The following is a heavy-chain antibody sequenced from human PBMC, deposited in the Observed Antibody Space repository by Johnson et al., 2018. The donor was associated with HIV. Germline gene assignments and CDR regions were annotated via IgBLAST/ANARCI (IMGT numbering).Heavy chain of an antibody. Sequence: VQLVESGGGLVQPGGSLRLSCAASGFAFRTHWMVWVRQVPGKGPVWVARIYNDGSRTSYADSVKGRFTISRDTAKNTVDLQMNSLRVEDTAVYYCAKVDCGGDTCAGFDPFNLWGQGTLVTVSS. D-gene: IGHD2-21*01. J-gene: IGHJ3*01. CDR3: AKVDCGGDTCAGFDPFNL. V-gene: IGHV3-74*01. CDR2: IYNDGSRT. CDR1: GFAFRTHW.